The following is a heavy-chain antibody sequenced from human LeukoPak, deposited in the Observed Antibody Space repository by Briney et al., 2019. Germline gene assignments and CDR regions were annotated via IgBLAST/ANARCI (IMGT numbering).Heavy chain of an antibody. D-gene: IGHD6-19*01. CDR1: GYTFTGYY. Sequence: ASVKVSCKASGYTFTGYYMHWVRQAPGQGREWRGWINPNSGGTNYAQKFQGRVTRTRDTSIITAYMELSRLRSDDTAVYYCASPSGYSSGWYLDYWGQGTLVTVSS. CDR2: INPNSGGT. CDR3: ASPSGYSSGWYLDY. J-gene: IGHJ4*02. V-gene: IGHV1-2*02.